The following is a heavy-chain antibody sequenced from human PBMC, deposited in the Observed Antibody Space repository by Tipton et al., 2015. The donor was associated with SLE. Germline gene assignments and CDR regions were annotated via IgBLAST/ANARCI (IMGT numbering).Heavy chain of an antibody. CDR3: AKDLRIVVVPAADAFDI. CDR2: IRYDGSNK. Sequence: SLRLSCAASGFTFSSYGMHWVRQAPGKGLEWVAFIRYDGSNKYYADSVEGRFTISRDNSKNTLYLQMNSLRAEDTAVYYCAKDLRIVVVPAADAFDIWGQGTMVTVSS. V-gene: IGHV3-30*02. D-gene: IGHD2-2*01. CDR1: GFTFSSYG. J-gene: IGHJ3*02.